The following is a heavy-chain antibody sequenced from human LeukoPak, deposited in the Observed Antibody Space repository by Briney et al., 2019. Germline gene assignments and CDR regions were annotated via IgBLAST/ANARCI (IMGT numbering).Heavy chain of an antibody. Sequence: GSLILSCTASGFTFSSYAMTWVRQAPGKGLEWVSSISGSAEITDYADSVKGRFAVSRDNSKSTLYLQLNSLRAEDTAKYYCAKLGDYFGSGRFSFFDYWGHGTLVTVSS. CDR2: ISGSAEIT. CDR1: GFTFSSYA. D-gene: IGHD3-10*01. CDR3: AKLGDYFGSGRFSFFDY. V-gene: IGHV3-23*01. J-gene: IGHJ4*01.